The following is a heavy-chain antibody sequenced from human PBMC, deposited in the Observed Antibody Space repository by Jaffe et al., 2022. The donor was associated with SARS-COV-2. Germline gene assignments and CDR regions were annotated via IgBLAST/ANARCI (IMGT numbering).Heavy chain of an antibody. Sequence: QVQLVESGGGVVQPGRSLRLSCAASGFSFSSYAVRWVRQAPGKGLEWVAVISSDGSMKNYADSVKGRFTISRDNSKNTLYLQMNSLTPEDTAVYYCARVSRGWLPDDCWGQGTLVTVSS. D-gene: IGHD6-19*01. CDR1: GFSFSSYA. CDR3: ARVSRGWLPDDC. CDR2: ISSDGSMK. J-gene: IGHJ4*02. V-gene: IGHV3-30-3*01.